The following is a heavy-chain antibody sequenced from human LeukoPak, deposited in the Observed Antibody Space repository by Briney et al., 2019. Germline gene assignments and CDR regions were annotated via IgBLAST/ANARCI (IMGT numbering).Heavy chain of an antibody. V-gene: IGHV3-33*01. D-gene: IGHD3-10*01. CDR3: ARVARNYGSGSYYNNYYYGMDV. CDR2: IWYDGSNK. Sequence: PGGSLRLSCAASGFTFSSYGMHWVRQAPGKGLEWVAVIWYDGSNKYYADSVKGRFTISRDNSKNTLYLHMNSLRAEDTAVYYCARVARNYGSGSYYNNYYYGMDVWGQGTTVTVSS. CDR1: GFTFSSYG. J-gene: IGHJ6*02.